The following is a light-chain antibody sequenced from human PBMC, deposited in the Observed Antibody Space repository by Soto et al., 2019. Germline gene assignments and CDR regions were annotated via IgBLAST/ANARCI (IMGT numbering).Light chain of an antibody. Sequence: LTQRPSVSGSPGQSITISCTGTSSDVGGYNYVSWYQQHPGKAPKLMIYEVSNRPSGVSNRFSGSKSGNTASLTISGLQAEDEADYYCSSYTSSSTYVFGTGNKVTVL. CDR2: EVS. CDR1: SSDVGGYNY. V-gene: IGLV2-14*01. CDR3: SSYTSSSTYV. J-gene: IGLJ1*01.